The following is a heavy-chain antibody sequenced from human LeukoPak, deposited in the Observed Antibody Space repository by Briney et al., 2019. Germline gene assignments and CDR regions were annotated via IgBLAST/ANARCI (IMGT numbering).Heavy chain of an antibody. Sequence: GGSLRLSCAASGFTFSSYAMHWVRQAPGKGLEWVAVISYDGSNKYYADSVKGRFTISRDNSKNTLYLQMNSLGAEDTAVYYCAKDAEIVGATTDGMDVWGQGTTVTVSS. CDR3: AKDAEIVGATTDGMDV. D-gene: IGHD1-26*01. CDR1: GFTFSSYA. V-gene: IGHV3-30-3*01. J-gene: IGHJ6*02. CDR2: ISYDGSNK.